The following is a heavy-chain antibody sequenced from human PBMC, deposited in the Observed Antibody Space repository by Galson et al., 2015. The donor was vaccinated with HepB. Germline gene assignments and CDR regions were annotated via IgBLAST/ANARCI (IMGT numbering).Heavy chain of an antibody. J-gene: IGHJ5*02. V-gene: IGHV1-8*01. Sequence: SVKVSCKASGYTFTSNDIYWVRQATGQGLEWMGWMNPNSGYTRYAQKFQGRVTMTRDTSISTAYMEVGSLRSEDTAVYYCARELGYCDSANCYTWFDPWGQGTLVTVSS. CDR3: ARELGYCDSANCYTWFDP. CDR1: GYTFTSND. CDR2: MNPNSGYT. D-gene: IGHD2-2*02.